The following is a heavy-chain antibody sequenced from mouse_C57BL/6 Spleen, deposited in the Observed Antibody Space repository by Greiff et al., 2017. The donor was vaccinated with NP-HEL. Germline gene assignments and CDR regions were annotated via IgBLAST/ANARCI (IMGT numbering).Heavy chain of an antibody. CDR2: INPYNGGT. J-gene: IGHJ3*01. V-gene: IGHV1-19*01. D-gene: IGHD1-1*01. CDR3: ARNYYGSSYEFAY. CDR1: GYTFTDYY. Sequence: EVQLQQSGPVLVKPGASVKMSCKASGYTFTDYYMNWVKQSHGKSLEWIGVINPYNGGTSYNQKFKGKATLTVDKSSSTAYMELNSLTSEDSAVYYCARNYYGSSYEFAYWGQGTLVTVSA.